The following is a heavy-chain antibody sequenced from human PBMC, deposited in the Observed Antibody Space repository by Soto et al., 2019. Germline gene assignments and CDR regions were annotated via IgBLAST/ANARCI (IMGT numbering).Heavy chain of an antibody. CDR3: AREPSI. CDR1: GGSISSGGYY. CDR2: ISYSGST. Sequence: QVQLQESGPGLVKPSQTLSLTCTVSGGSISSGGYYWSCIRQHPGKGLDWIGYISYSGSTSYNPPRKSRVTISVDTSKTQFSLKLSSVTAAATAVYYCAREPSIWGQGTLVTVSS. V-gene: IGHV4-31*03. J-gene: IGHJ4*02.